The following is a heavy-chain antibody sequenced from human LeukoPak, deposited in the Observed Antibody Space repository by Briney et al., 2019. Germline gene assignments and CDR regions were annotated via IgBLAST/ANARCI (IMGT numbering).Heavy chain of an antibody. J-gene: IGHJ5*02. CDR1: GFTFSSYS. CDR3: AREEGDYSKGGFDP. D-gene: IGHD4-11*01. Sequence: GGSLRLSCAASGFTFSSYSMNWVRQAPGKGLEWVSSISSSSSYIYYADSVKGRFTISRDNAKNSLYLQMNSLRAEDTAVYYCAREEGDYSKGGFDPWGQGTLVTVSS. CDR2: ISSSSSYI. V-gene: IGHV3-21*01.